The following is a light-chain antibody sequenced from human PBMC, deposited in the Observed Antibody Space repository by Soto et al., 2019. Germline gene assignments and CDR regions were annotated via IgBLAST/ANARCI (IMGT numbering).Light chain of an antibody. Sequence: QSVLTQPPSVSGAPGQRVTIACTGSTSNFGAGYDVHWYQQIPGAAPKLLIYGNNNRPSGVPDRFSGSKSGTSASLAITGLQADDEADYYCQSFDSSQNGHVFGPGTKLTVL. CDR2: GNN. CDR1: TSNFGAGYD. J-gene: IGLJ1*01. CDR3: QSFDSSQNGHV. V-gene: IGLV1-40*01.